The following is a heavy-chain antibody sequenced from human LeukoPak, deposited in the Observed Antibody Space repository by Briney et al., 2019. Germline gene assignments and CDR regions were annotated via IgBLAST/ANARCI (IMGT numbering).Heavy chain of an antibody. J-gene: IGHJ3*02. CDR1: GFTFDDYG. D-gene: IGHD3-22*01. Sequence: PGGSLRLSCAASGFTFDDYGMSWVRQAPGKGLEWDSGINWNGGSTGYADSVKGRFTISRDNAKNSLYLQMNSLRAEDTALYYCARDPKYYYDSNGYYGRAFDIWGQGTMVTVSS. CDR3: ARDPKYYYDSNGYYGRAFDI. V-gene: IGHV3-20*04. CDR2: INWNGGST.